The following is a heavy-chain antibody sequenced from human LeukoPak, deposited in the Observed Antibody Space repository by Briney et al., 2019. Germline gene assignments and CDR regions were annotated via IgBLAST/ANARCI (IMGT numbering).Heavy chain of an antibody. D-gene: IGHD5-12*01. CDR2: IWYDGSNK. CDR1: GFTFSSYE. J-gene: IGHJ4*02. Sequence: PGGSLRLSCAASGFTFSSYEMNWVRQPPDKGLEWVAVIWYDGSNKYYADSVKGRFTISRDNSKNTLYLQMNSLRAEDTALYYCARGIEYIGYVLEYGGQGTLVTVSP. CDR3: ARGIEYIGYVLEY. V-gene: IGHV3-33*08.